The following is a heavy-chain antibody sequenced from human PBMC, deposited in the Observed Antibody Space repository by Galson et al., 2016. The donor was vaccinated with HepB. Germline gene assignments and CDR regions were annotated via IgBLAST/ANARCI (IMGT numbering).Heavy chain of an antibody. D-gene: IGHD3-10*01. CDR1: GYTFTAYF. V-gene: IGHV1-46*01. CDR3: SRWDLVHAFDI. J-gene: IGHJ3*02. CDR2: INPNVGST. Sequence: SVKVSCKASGYTFTAYFIYWVRQAPGQGLEWMGFINPNVGSTTFAQKFQDRVTMTRDTSANTAYMELSSLRSEDTALYYCSRWDLVHAFDIWGQGTMVTVSS.